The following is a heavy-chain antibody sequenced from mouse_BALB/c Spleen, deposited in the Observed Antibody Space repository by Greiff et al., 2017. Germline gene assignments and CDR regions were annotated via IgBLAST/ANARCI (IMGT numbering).Heavy chain of an antibody. J-gene: IGHJ4*01. V-gene: IGHV14-3*02. CDR1: GFNIKDTY. CDR3: ARRGYGNYVDAMDY. Sequence: EVQLQQSGAELVKPGASVKLSCTASGFNIKDTYMPWVKQRPDQGLEWIGRIDPANGNTKYDPKFQGKATITADTSSNNAYLQLSSLTSEDTAVYYCARRGYGNYVDAMDYWGQGTSVTVSA. CDR2: IDPANGNT. D-gene: IGHD2-10*02.